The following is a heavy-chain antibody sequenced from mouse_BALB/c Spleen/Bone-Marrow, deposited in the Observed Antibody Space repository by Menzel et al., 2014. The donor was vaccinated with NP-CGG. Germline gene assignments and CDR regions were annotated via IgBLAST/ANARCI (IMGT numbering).Heavy chain of an antibody. D-gene: IGHD1-1*01. CDR1: GFSLSRYS. CDR3: ARALYYDSMDF. J-gene: IGHJ4*01. CDR2: IWGGGTT. V-gene: IGHV2-6-4*01. Sequence: QVQLQQSGPGLVAPSQCLSITCTVSGFSLSRYSLHWVRQPPGKGLEWLGMIWGGGTTDYNSALKSRMSISKDNSKSQVFLKMNSLQTGDTAMYYCARALYYDSMDFWGQGTSVTVSS.